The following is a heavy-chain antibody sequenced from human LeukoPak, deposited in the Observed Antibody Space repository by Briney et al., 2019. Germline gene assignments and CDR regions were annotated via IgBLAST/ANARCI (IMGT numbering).Heavy chain of an antibody. Sequence: QSEGSLRLSCAASGFTFSSYWMSWVRQAPGKGLEWVANIKQDGSEKYYVDSVKGRFTISRDNAKNSLYLQMNSLRAEDTAVYYCARLGGGHSSSWYDAFDIWGQGTMVTVSS. CDR3: ARLGGGHSSSWYDAFDI. D-gene: IGHD6-13*01. J-gene: IGHJ3*02. CDR1: GFTFSSYW. CDR2: IKQDGSEK. V-gene: IGHV3-7*01.